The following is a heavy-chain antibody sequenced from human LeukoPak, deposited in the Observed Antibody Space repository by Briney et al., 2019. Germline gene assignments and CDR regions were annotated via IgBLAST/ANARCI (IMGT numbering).Heavy chain of an antibody. CDR2: ISAYNGNT. J-gene: IGHJ3*02. Sequence: ASVKVSCKASGYTFTSYGISWVRQAPGQGLEWMGWISAYNGNTNYAQKLQGRVTMTTDTSTSTAYMELRSLRSDDTAVYYCASVDLGGSYGRGTFDIWGQGTMVTVSS. D-gene: IGHD1-26*01. CDR1: GYTFTSYG. V-gene: IGHV1-18*01. CDR3: ASVDLGGSYGRGTFDI.